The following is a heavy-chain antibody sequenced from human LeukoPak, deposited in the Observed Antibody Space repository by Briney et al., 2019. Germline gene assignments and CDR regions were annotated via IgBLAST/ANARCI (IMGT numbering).Heavy chain of an antibody. Sequence: PGGSRRLSCAASGFTFSKYAMSWVRLAPGRGLEWVSYISTSGTTTYYADSVKGRFTISRDNTKNSLYLQMNSLRAEDTAVYYCARDDTTGYYWGTFDPWGQGTLVTVSS. D-gene: IGHD3-22*01. J-gene: IGHJ5*02. CDR1: GFTFSKYA. V-gene: IGHV3-48*03. CDR2: ISTSGTTT. CDR3: ARDDTTGYYWGTFDP.